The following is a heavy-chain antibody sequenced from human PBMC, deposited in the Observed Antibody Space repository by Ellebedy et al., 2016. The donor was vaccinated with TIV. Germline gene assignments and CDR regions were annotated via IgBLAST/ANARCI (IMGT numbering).Heavy chain of an antibody. V-gene: IGHV3-30*03. J-gene: IGHJ4*02. CDR1: GFTFSSYG. CDR3: ARDPQRWLPDY. D-gene: IGHD5-24*01. CDR2: ISYDGSNK. Sequence: GGSLRLXCAASGFTFSSYGMHWVRQAPGKGLEWVAVISYDGSNKYYADSVKGRFTISRDNSKNTLYLQMNSLRAEDTAVYYCARDPQRWLPDYWGQGTLVTVSS.